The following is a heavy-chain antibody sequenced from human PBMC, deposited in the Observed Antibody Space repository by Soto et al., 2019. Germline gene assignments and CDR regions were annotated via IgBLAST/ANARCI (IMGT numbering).Heavy chain of an antibody. CDR3: ARLGEDIVATTYFDY. CDR2: IYPGDSDT. Sequence: PGESLKISCKGSGYSFTSYWIGWVRQMPGKGLEWMGIIYPGDSDTRYSPSFQGQVTISADKSISTAYLQWSSLKASDTAMYYCARLGEDIVATTYFDYWGQGTRVTVSS. D-gene: IGHD5-12*01. CDR1: GYSFTSYW. J-gene: IGHJ4*02. V-gene: IGHV5-51*01.